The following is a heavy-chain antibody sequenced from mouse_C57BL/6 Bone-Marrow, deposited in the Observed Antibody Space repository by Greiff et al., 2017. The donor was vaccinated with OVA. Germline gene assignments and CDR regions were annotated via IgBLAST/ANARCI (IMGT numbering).Heavy chain of an antibody. D-gene: IGHD1-1*01. Sequence: SGTVLARPGASVKMSCKTSGYTFTSYWMHWVKQRPGQGLEWIGAIYPGNSDTSYNQKFKGKAKLTAVTSASTAYMELSSLTNEDSAVYYCTRTYYYGSSYDYWYFDVRGTGTTVTVSS. J-gene: IGHJ1*03. CDR2: IYPGNSDT. V-gene: IGHV1-5*01. CDR3: TRTYYYGSSYDYWYFDV. CDR1: GYTFTSYW.